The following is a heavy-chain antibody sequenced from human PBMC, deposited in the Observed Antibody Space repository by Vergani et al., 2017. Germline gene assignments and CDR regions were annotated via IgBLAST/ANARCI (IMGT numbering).Heavy chain of an antibody. D-gene: IGHD6-19*01. CDR3: ARKSTVELLVKLGWIAP. CDR1: GASISSSNYY. J-gene: IGHJ5*02. Sequence: QLQLQESGPGLVKPSATLSLTCSVSGASISSSNYYWGWIRQPPGKVLEWIASIYYSGSTYYNPSLTSRVTISVDTSKNQFSLMRSSVTAADTAVYFCARKSTVELLVKLGWIAPGGKGILVTVSS. CDR2: IYYSGST. V-gene: IGHV4-39*01.